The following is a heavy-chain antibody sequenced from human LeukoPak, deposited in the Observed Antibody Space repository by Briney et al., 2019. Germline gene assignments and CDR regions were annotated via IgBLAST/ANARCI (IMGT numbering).Heavy chain of an antibody. Sequence: GRSLRLSCAASGFTFSSYGMHWVRQAPGKGLEWVAVISYDGSNKYYADSVKGRFTISRDNSKNTLYLQMNSLGAEDTAVYYCARKSGYYYDSSGLYWGQGTLVTVSS. V-gene: IGHV3-30*03. J-gene: IGHJ4*02. D-gene: IGHD3-22*01. CDR2: ISYDGSNK. CDR3: ARKSGYYYDSSGLY. CDR1: GFTFSSYG.